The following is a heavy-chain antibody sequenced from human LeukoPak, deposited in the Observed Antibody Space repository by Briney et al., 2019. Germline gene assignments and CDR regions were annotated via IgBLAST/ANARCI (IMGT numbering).Heavy chain of an antibody. Sequence: SETLSLTCIVSGGSISTYYWSWIRQPAAQGPELIGRIYTSGNINYNPSLKSRVTMSVGTSKNQFSLKLTSVTAADTAVYYCARDGPGYSFDIWGQGTMVTVSS. D-gene: IGHD6-13*01. CDR2: IYTSGNI. CDR1: GGSISTYY. J-gene: IGHJ3*02. CDR3: ARDGPGYSFDI. V-gene: IGHV4-4*07.